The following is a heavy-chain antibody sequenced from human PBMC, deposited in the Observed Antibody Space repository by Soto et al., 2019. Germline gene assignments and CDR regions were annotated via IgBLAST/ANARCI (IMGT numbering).Heavy chain of an antibody. Sequence: GASVKVSCKASGGTFSSYAISWVRQAPGQGLEWMGGIIPIFGTANYAQKFQGRVTITADESTSTAYMELSSLRSEDTAVYYCARTPMIVVVTPYYFDYWGQGTLVTVSS. V-gene: IGHV1-69*13. D-gene: IGHD3-22*01. CDR1: GGTFSSYA. CDR3: ARTPMIVVVTPYYFDY. CDR2: IIPIFGTA. J-gene: IGHJ4*02.